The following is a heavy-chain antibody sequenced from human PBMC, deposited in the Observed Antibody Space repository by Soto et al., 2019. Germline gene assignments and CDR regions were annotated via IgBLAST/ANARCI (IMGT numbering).Heavy chain of an antibody. Sequence: GGSLRLSCAASGFTFSSYAMSWVHQTPGKGLEWVSAITGGGGGTYSADSVQGRFTISRDNSKNTLYLQMNSLRADDTAIYYCAKDRAPQGVTLFDSWGQGTLVTVSS. V-gene: IGHV3-23*01. CDR2: ITGGGGGT. CDR1: GFTFSSYA. CDR3: AKDRAPQGVTLFDS. D-gene: IGHD4-4*01. J-gene: IGHJ4*02.